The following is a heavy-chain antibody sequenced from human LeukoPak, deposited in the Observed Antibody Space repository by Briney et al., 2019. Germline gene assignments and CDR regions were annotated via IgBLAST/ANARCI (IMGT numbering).Heavy chain of an antibody. CDR3: ARDRGYGSGSYYFQH. J-gene: IGHJ1*01. CDR2: VYYSGST. CDR1: GGSVSSSSYY. V-gene: IGHV4-61*01. D-gene: IGHD3-10*01. Sequence: SETLSLTCTVSGGSVSSSSYYWNWIRQSPGKGLEWIGYVYYSGSTNYNPSLKSRVTIPIDTSKNQFSLKLSSVTAADTAAYYCARDRGYGSGSYYFQHWGQGTLVTVSS.